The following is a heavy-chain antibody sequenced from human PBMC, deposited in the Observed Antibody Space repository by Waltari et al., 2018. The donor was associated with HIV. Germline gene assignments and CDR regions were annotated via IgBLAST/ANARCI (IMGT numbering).Heavy chain of an antibody. Sequence: EVQLEESGGGLVKPGESLRLACPASLFTCSNAWMSLVRQAPGKGLELVARIRSESDGATTDYAAPVKDRFTISRDDSKNMLYLEMNSLKTEDTAVYYCTTIFEVLAAIRPGGLWGQGTMVTVSS. J-gene: IGHJ3*01. CDR1: LFTCSNAW. CDR3: TTIFEVLAAIRPGGL. V-gene: IGHV3-15*01. CDR2: IRSESDGATT. D-gene: IGHD2-21*02.